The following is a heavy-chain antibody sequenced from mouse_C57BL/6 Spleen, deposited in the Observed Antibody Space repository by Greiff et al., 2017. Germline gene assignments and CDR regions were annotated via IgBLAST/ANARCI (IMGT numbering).Heavy chain of an antibody. J-gene: IGHJ4*01. CDR2: IWSGGIT. CDR3: AKGEYYYDYAMDY. Sequence: QVQLQQSGPGLVQPSQSLSITCTASGFSLTSYGVHWVRQPPGKGLEWLGVIWSGGITDYNAAFISRLSISKDNSKSQVFFKMNSLQADDTAIYYCAKGEYYYDYAMDYWGQGTSVTVSS. CDR1: GFSLTSYG. D-gene: IGHD1-1*01. V-gene: IGHV2-4*01.